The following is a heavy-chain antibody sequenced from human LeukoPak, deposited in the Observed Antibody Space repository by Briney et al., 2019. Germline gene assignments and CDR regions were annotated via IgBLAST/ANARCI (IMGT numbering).Heavy chain of an antibody. CDR2: IKQDGSEK. J-gene: IGHJ4*02. Sequence: GGSLRLSCAASGFTFSSYWMSWVRQAPGKGLEWVANIKQDGSEKYYVDSVKGRFTISRDNAKKSLYLQMNSLRADDTAVYYCAKDRPTIYSSSWLHFLDSWGQGTLVTVSS. CDR3: AKDRPTIYSSSWLHFLDS. CDR1: GFTFSSYW. V-gene: IGHV3-7*03. D-gene: IGHD6-13*01.